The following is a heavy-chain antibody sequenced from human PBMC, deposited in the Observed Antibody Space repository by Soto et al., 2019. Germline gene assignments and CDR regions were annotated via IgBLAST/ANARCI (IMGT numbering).Heavy chain of an antibody. CDR2: ITSSGSYV. V-gene: IGHV3-21*01. CDR1: GFTFSRNT. D-gene: IGHD3-3*02. J-gene: IGHJ6*02. CDR3: VKDEGIEAMDV. Sequence: PGGSLRLSCVTSGFTFSRNTMNWVRQAPGKGLEWVASITSSGSYVYYADSVKGRFSASRDNAKNSLSLQMDSLRPDDTAIYFCVKDEGIEAMDVWGQGTTVTVLL.